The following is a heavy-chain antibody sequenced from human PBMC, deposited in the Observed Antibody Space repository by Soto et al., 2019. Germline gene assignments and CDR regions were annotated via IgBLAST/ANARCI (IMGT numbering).Heavy chain of an antibody. D-gene: IGHD3-3*01. J-gene: IGHJ6*01. V-gene: IGHV1-69*13. CDR3: ARGYQITIFGVVILVDYGMDV. Sequence: SGKVSCKTSGYTFTIYGTSFALQAPGQRLEWMGWIIPFYGKANYAQKFQGRVTITADESTSTAYMELSSLRSEDTAVYYCARGYQITIFGVVILVDYGMDVWGQGTTVTVSS. CDR2: IIPFYGKA. CDR1: GYTFTIYG.